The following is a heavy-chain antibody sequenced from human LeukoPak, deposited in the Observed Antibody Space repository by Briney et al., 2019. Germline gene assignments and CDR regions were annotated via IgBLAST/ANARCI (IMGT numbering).Heavy chain of an antibody. V-gene: IGHV3-21*01. CDR1: GFAFSSYS. CDR2: ISISSSYI. CDR3: ARGPQKNGHSSGYPGYFDY. Sequence: GGSLRLSCAASGFAFSSYSINWVRQAPGKGLEWVSSISISSSYIYYADSVKGRFTISRDNAKNSLYLQMNSLRAEDTAVYYCARGPQKNGHSSGYPGYFDYWGQGTLVTVSS. J-gene: IGHJ4*02. D-gene: IGHD3-22*01.